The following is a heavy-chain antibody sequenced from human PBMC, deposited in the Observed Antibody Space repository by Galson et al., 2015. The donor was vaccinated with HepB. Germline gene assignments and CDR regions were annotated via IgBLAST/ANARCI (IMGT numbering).Heavy chain of an antibody. CDR3: ARLSGVDADYPHYMDV. Sequence: TLSLTCAVSGGSISTNILWTWVRQSPGKGLEWIGEIFHTGRTNYKPSLKSRVSISVDTSKNQFSLKVKSVTAADTAVYYCARLSGVDADYPHYMDVWGKGTTVTVSS. V-gene: IGHV4-4*02. CDR1: GGSISTNIL. CDR2: IFHTGRT. D-gene: IGHD3-10*01. J-gene: IGHJ6*03.